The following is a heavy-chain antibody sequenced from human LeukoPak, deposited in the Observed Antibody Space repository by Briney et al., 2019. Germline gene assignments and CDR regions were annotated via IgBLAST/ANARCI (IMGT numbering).Heavy chain of an antibody. CDR1: GGSISSYY. Sequence: SETLSLTCTVSGGSISSYYWSWIRRPPGKGLEWIGYIQYSGNTYYNPSLRSRASISVDTSKNQFSLKLSSVTAADTAVYYCARANVVVIDYWGQGTLVTVSS. CDR3: ARANVVVIDY. V-gene: IGHV4-59*12. CDR2: IQYSGNT. D-gene: IGHD2-15*01. J-gene: IGHJ4*02.